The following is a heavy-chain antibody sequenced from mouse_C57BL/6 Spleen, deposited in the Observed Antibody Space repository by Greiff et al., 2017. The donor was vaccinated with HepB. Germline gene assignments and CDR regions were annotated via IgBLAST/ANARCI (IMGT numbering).Heavy chain of an antibody. CDR1: GYTFTDYN. V-gene: IGHV1-22*01. Sequence: VQLQQSGPELVKPGASVKMSCKASGYTFTDYNMHWVKQSHGKSLEWIGYINPNNGGTSYNQKFKGKATLTVNKSSSTAYMELRSLTSEDSAVYYCAKPQLGRYFDYWGQGTTLTVSS. D-gene: IGHD4-1*02. J-gene: IGHJ2*01. CDR3: AKPQLGRYFDY. CDR2: INPNNGGT.